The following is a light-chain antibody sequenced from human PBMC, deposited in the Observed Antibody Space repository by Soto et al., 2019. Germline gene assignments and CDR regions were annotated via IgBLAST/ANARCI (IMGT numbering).Light chain of an antibody. CDR2: QAS. Sequence: DTHMTQSPSSLPASIADGVTITCQASQDISNYLNWYQHKPGKAPKLLIYQASSLENGVPSRFSGSGSGTEFSLTISSLQPDDFATYYCQQYSSHSTFGQGTKVDI. CDR3: QQYSSHST. J-gene: IGKJ1*01. CDR1: QDISNY. V-gene: IGKV1-5*03.